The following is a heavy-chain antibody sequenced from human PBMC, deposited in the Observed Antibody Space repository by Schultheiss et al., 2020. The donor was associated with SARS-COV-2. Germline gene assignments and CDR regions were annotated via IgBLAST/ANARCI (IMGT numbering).Heavy chain of an antibody. CDR3: ERAASGPINY. J-gene: IGHJ4*02. Sequence: GGSLRLSCAASGFTFSDHYMDWVRQAPGKGLEWVSRINSDGSSSSYADSVKGRFTISRDNAKNTLYLQMNSLRAEDTAVYYCERAASGPINYWGQGTLVTVSS. V-gene: IGHV3-74*01. D-gene: IGHD3-10*01. CDR1: GFTFSDHY. CDR2: INSDGSSS.